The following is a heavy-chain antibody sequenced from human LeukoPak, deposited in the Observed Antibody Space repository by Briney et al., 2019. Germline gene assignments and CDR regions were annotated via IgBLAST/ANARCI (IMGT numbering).Heavy chain of an antibody. CDR2: IYYSGST. CDR3: ARRKAYYYGSGSLGGHNWFDP. Sequence: SETLSLTCTVSGGSISSSSYYWGWIRQPPGKGLDWIGYIYYSGSTNYNPSLKSRVTISVDTSKNQFSLKLSSVTAADTAVYYCARRKAYYYGSGSLGGHNWFDPWGQGTLVTVSS. V-gene: IGHV4-61*05. D-gene: IGHD3-10*01. J-gene: IGHJ5*02. CDR1: GGSISSSSYY.